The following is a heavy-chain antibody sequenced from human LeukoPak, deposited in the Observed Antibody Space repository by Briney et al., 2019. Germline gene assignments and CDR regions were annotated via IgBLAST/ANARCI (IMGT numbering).Heavy chain of an antibody. J-gene: IGHJ4*02. V-gene: IGHV3-23*01. CDR2: ITGSVGST. CDR1: GFTFASNA. CDR3: AKAPYSSSWGIDY. D-gene: IGHD6-13*01. Sequence: GGSLRLSCAASGFTFASNAMSWVRQAPGKGLEWVSSITGSVGSTYYADSVKGRFTTSRDISKNTLYLQMNSLRAEDTAVYYCAKAPYSSSWGIDYWGQGTLVTVSS.